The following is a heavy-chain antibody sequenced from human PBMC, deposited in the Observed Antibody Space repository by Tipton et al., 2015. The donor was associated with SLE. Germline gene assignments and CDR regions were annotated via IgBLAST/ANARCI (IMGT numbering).Heavy chain of an antibody. V-gene: IGHV3-15*01. J-gene: IGHJ3*02. CDR1: GFTFSNAW. CDR2: IKSKTDGGTT. D-gene: IGHD6-19*01. CDR3: ACRGRMIAVAVRHAFDI. Sequence: SLRLSCAASGFTFSNAWMSWVRQAPGEGLEWVGRIKSKTDGGTTDYAAPVKGRFTISRDDSKNTLYLQMNSLKTEDTAVYYCACRGRMIAVAVRHAFDIWGQGTMDTVSS.